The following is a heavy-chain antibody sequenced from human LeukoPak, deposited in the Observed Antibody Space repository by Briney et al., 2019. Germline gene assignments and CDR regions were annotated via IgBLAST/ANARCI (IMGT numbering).Heavy chain of an antibody. J-gene: IGHJ4*02. CDR1: GYTFTGYY. D-gene: IGHD6-19*01. Sequence: ASVKVSCKASGYTFTGYYMHWVRQAPGQGLEWMGWINPNSGGTNYAQKFQGWVTMTRDTSISTAYMELSRLRSDDTAVYYCARDLYEHGGWYGVYFDYWGQGTLVTVSS. CDR2: INPNSGGT. V-gene: IGHV1-2*04. CDR3: ARDLYEHGGWYGVYFDY.